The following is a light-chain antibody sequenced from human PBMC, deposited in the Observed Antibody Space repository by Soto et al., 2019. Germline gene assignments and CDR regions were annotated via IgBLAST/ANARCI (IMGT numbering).Light chain of an antibody. Sequence: DIVMTQSPDSLAVSLGERATINCKSSQSVFYSSNNKNYLAWYQQKPGQPPKLLIYWASTRESGVPDRFSGSGSGTDFTLTISSLQAEDVAVYYCQQDYSTPPLTFGGGTKVEIK. CDR1: QSVFYSSNNKNY. V-gene: IGKV4-1*01. CDR3: QQDYSTPPLT. J-gene: IGKJ4*01. CDR2: WAS.